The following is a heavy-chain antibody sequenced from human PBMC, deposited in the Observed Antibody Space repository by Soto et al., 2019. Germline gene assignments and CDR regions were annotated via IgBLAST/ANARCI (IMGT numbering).Heavy chain of an antibody. CDR3: ARGDDFWSGHDAFDI. CDR1: GYTFTSYD. V-gene: IGHV1-8*01. CDR2: MSPNSGNT. Sequence: VASVKVSCKASGYTFTSYDINWVRQATGQGLEWMGWMSPNSGNTGYAQKFQGRVTMTRNTSISTAYMELSSLRSEDTAVYYCARGDDFWSGHDAFDIWGQGTMVTVSS. D-gene: IGHD3-3*01. J-gene: IGHJ3*02.